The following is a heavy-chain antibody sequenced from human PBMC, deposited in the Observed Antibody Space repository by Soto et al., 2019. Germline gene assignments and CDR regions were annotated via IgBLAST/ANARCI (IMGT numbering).Heavy chain of an antibody. D-gene: IGHD2-2*01. CDR2: SDPENGET. CDR3: ARHDCISSSCYYYYYYGLDV. J-gene: IGHJ6*02. V-gene: IGHV1-24*01. Sequence: ASVKVSCKVSGYTLTELSMHWVRQAPGKGPEWMGGSDPENGETIYAQKFQGRVTMTEDKSTSTAYMELSSLRSEDTAVYYCARHDCISSSCYYYYYYGLDVWGLGTTVT. CDR1: GYTLTELS.